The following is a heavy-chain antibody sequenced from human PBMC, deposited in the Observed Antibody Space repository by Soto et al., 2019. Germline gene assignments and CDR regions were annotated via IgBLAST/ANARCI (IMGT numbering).Heavy chain of an antibody. D-gene: IGHD3-22*01. Sequence: PSETLSLTCTVSGGSISSGGYYWSGIRQNPGKGLEWIGYIYYSGSTYYNPSLKSRVTISVDTSKNQFSLKLSSVTAADTAVYYCARSPGYYDSSGYLSLPTHMDVWGQGTTVTVSS. V-gene: IGHV4-31*03. CDR1: GGSISSGGYY. CDR3: ARSPGYYDSSGYLSLPTHMDV. CDR2: IYYSGST. J-gene: IGHJ6*02.